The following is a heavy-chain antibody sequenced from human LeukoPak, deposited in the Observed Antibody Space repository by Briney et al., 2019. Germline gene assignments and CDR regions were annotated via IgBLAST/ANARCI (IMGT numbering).Heavy chain of an antibody. Sequence: PSETLSLTCTVSGGSISSYYWSWIRQPPGKGLEWIGYIYYSGSTNYNPSLKSRVTISVDTSKNQFSLKLSSVIAADTAIYYCARQLAYCGGDCYYDYWGQGTLVTVSS. J-gene: IGHJ4*02. V-gene: IGHV4-59*01. CDR1: GGSISSYY. CDR3: ARQLAYCGGDCYYDY. CDR2: IYYSGST. D-gene: IGHD2-21*02.